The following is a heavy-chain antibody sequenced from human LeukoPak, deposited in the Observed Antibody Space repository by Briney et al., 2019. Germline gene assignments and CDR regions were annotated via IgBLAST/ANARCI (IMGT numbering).Heavy chain of an antibody. Sequence: PGGSLRLSCAASGFTFSSYGMHWVRQAPGKGLEWVAFIRYDGSNKYYADSVKGRFTISRDNSKNTLYLQMNSLRAEDTAVYYCAPGLTVTSPSWGQGTLVTVSS. J-gene: IGHJ5*02. CDR2: IRYDGSNK. CDR3: APGLTVTSPS. V-gene: IGHV3-30*02. CDR1: GFTFSSYG. D-gene: IGHD4-17*01.